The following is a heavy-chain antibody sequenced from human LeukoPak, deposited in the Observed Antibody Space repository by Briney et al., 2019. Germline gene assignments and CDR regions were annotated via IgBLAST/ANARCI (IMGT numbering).Heavy chain of an antibody. D-gene: IGHD6-13*01. Sequence: ASVKVSCKASGYTFTSYGISWVRQAPGQGLEWMGWISAYNGNTNYAQKLQGRVTMTTDTSTSPAYMELRSLRSDDTAVYYCARDAAGSSSWYDYYYMDVWGKGTTVTVSS. J-gene: IGHJ6*03. V-gene: IGHV1-18*01. CDR3: ARDAAGSSSWYDYYYMDV. CDR2: ISAYNGNT. CDR1: GYTFTSYG.